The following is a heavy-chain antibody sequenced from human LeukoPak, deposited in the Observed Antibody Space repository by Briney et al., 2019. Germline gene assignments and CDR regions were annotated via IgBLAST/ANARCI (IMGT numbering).Heavy chain of an antibody. J-gene: IGHJ4*02. D-gene: IGHD2-15*01. CDR1: GGSISSSSYY. V-gene: IGHV4-39*07. CDR2: IYHSGST. Sequence: SETLSLTCTVSGGSISSSSYYWGWIRQPPGKGLEWIGSIYHSGSTSYNPSLKSRVTISVDTSKNQCSLKLSSVTAADTAVYYCARDRIGGYVDYWGQGTLVTVSS. CDR3: ARDRIGGYVDY.